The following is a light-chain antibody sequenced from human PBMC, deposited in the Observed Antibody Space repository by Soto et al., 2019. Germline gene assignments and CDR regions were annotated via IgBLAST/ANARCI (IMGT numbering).Light chain of an antibody. J-gene: IGKJ3*01. CDR1: QSVSSY. CDR2: DAS. V-gene: IGKV3-11*01. CDR3: QQRSNWPPIT. Sequence: EIVLTQSPATLSLSPGERATLSCRASQSVSSYLAWYQQKPGQAPRLLIYDASNRATGIPVRFSGSGSGTDFTLTISSLEPEDFAVYYCQQRSNWPPITFGHGTKVDIK.